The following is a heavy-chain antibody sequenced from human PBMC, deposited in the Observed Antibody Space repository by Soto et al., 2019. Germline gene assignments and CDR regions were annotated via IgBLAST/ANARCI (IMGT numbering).Heavy chain of an antibody. CDR3: AREYNWNYEYYGMNV. CDR1: GFTFSNYG. Sequence: QVQLVESGGGVVQPGRSLRLSCAASGFTFSNYGMHWVRQAPGKGLEWVAVIWYDGSNKYYADSVKGRFTISRDNSKNTLYLQMNSLRAEDTAVYYCAREYNWNYEYYGMNVWGRGTTVTVSS. D-gene: IGHD1-20*01. V-gene: IGHV3-33*01. CDR2: IWYDGSNK. J-gene: IGHJ6*02.